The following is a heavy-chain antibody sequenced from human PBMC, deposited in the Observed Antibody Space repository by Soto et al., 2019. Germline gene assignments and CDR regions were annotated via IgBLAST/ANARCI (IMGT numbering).Heavy chain of an antibody. CDR2: IYYSGDT. CDR1: GGSISGYY. CDR3: ARHLLVSIGDPWYFDL. D-gene: IGHD3-3*02. Sequence: QVQLQESGPGLVKPSETLSLTCTVSGGSISGYYWSWIRQPPGKGLEWVGYIYYSGDTNSTPSLKSRVTMSVDTSKNQFSLNLSSVTAADTAVYYCARHLLVSIGDPWYFDLWGHGTLVTVSS. J-gene: IGHJ2*01. V-gene: IGHV4-59*08.